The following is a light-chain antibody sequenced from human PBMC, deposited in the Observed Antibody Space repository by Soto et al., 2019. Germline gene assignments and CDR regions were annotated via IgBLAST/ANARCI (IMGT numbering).Light chain of an antibody. CDR1: QSISKW. CDR3: QQYSSYSAWT. Sequence: DIQMTQSPSTLSASIGDRVTITCRASQSISKWLAWHQQKPGKAPKLLIYDASSLQSGVPPRFSGTGSGTEFPLTIRSLQPDDMATYYCQQYSSYSAWTFGEGTKVEI. J-gene: IGKJ1*01. V-gene: IGKV1-5*01. CDR2: DAS.